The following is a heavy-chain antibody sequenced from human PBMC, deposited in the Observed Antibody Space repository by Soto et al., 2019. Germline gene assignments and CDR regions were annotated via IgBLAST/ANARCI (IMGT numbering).Heavy chain of an antibody. CDR3: ASAYCSSTSCLYYFHF. V-gene: IGHV1-69*01. D-gene: IGHD2-2*01. Sequence: QVQLVQSGAEVKKPGSSVKVSCKASGGTFSSYAISWVRQAPGQGLEWMGGIIPIIGTVNYAQKFQGRVTICADESTSTAYMELSSLRSEDTAVYYCASAYCSSTSCLYYFHFWGQGTLVTVSS. CDR2: IIPIIGTV. CDR1: GGTFSSYA. J-gene: IGHJ4*02.